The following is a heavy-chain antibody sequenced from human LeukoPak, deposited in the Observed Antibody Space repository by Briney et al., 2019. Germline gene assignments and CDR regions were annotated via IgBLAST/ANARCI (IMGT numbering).Heavy chain of an antibody. CDR2: INHSGST. Sequence: SETLSLTCAVYGGSLSGYYWSWICQPPGKGLEWIGEINHSGSTNYNPSLKSRVTISVDTSKNQFSLKLSSVTAADTAVYYCARNVGATPFDPWGQGTLVTVSS. CDR1: GGSLSGYY. CDR3: ARNVGATPFDP. D-gene: IGHD1-26*01. V-gene: IGHV4-34*01. J-gene: IGHJ5*02.